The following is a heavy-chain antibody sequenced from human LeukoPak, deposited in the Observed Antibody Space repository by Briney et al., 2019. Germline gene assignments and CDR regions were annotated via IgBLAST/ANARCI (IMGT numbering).Heavy chain of an antibody. J-gene: IGHJ4*02. CDR2: IIYSGGAT. CDR1: GFTFSRSA. CDR3: AKDGLYYDGSEHIYYFDS. D-gene: IGHD3-22*01. V-gene: IGHV3-23*01. Sequence: GGSLRLSCAASGFTFSRSAMTWVRQGPGTGLEFVASIIYSGGATYYAGSVKGRFTISRDNSKNTLYLQMNSLRAEDTALYYCAKDGLYYDGSEHIYYFDSWGQGTLVTVSS.